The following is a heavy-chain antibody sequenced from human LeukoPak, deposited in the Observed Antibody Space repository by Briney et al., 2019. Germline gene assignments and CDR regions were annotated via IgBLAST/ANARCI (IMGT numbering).Heavy chain of an antibody. V-gene: IGHV3-74*01. J-gene: IGHJ5*02. CDR3: ARDPGPYYYGSGSYFDP. CDR2: INSDGGST. Sequence: GGSLRLSCAASGFTFSSYWMHWVRQAPGKGLVWVSRINSDGGSTSYADSVKGRFTISRDNAKNTLYLQMNSLRAEDTAVYYCARDPGPYYYGSGSYFDPWGQGTLVTVSS. D-gene: IGHD3-10*01. CDR1: GFTFSSYW.